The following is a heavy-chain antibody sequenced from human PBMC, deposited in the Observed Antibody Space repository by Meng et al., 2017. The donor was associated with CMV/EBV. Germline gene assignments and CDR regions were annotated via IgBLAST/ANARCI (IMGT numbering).Heavy chain of an antibody. CDR2: ISYDGGNK. CDR1: GFTFSKYS. J-gene: IGHJ4*02. Sequence: GESLKISCAASGFTFSKYSMHWVRQAPGKGLEWVAVISYDGGNKYQADSVKGRFTISRDNSKNTLYLQMNSLRAEDTAVYYCARGGRFLEWSPAGYWGQGTLVTVSS. CDR3: ARGGRFLEWSPAGY. D-gene: IGHD3-3*01. V-gene: IGHV3-30*04.